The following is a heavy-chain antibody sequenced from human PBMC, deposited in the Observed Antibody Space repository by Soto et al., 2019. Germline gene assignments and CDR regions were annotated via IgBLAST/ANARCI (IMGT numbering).Heavy chain of an antibody. CDR2: IIPIFGTA. CDR3: AIELRSIAARHDYIDY. CDR1: GGTFSSYA. V-gene: IGHV1-69*06. D-gene: IGHD6-6*01. Sequence: QVQLVQSGAEVKKPGSSVKVSCKASGGTFSSYAISWVRQAPGQGLEWMGGIIPIFGTANYAQKFQGRVTITADKSTSTAYMELSSLRSEDTAVYYCAIELRSIAARHDYIDYWGQGTLVTVSS. J-gene: IGHJ4*02.